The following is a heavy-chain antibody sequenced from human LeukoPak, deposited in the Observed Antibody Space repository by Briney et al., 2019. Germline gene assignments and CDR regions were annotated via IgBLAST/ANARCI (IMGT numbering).Heavy chain of an antibody. Sequence: SETLSLTCTVSGGSISSGGYYWSWIRQHPGKGLEWIGYIYYSGSTNYNPSLKSRVTISVDTSKNQFSLKLSSMTAADTAVYYCARLYPGGSHFDYWGQGTLVTVSS. D-gene: IGHD3-16*01. CDR1: GGSISSGGYY. CDR2: IYYSGST. V-gene: IGHV4-61*08. CDR3: ARLYPGGSHFDY. J-gene: IGHJ4*02.